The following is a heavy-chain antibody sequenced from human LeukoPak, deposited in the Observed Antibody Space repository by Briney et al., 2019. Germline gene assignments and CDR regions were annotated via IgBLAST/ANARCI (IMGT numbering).Heavy chain of an antibody. CDR3: ARQDGYSSGWPFDY. CDR2: IYTSGST. Sequence: SETLSLTCTVSGGSISSYYWSWIRQPPGKGLEWIGYIYTSGSTNYNPSLKSRVTISVDTSKNQFSLKLSSVTAADTAVYYCARQDGYSSGWPFDYWGQGTLVTASS. J-gene: IGHJ4*02. CDR1: GGSISSYY. V-gene: IGHV4-4*09. D-gene: IGHD6-19*01.